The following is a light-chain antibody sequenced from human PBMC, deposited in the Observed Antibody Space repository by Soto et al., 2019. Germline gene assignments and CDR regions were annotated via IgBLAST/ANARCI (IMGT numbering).Light chain of an antibody. Sequence: DIQMTQSPSSVSASVGDRVTITCRASQGINNWLAWYQQKPGKAPKLLIYTTSSLQSGVPSRFSGSGSGTDFTLSSSSLQPEDSATYYCQQANSLPLTFGGGTKVEIK. J-gene: IGKJ4*01. CDR3: QQANSLPLT. CDR1: QGINNW. V-gene: IGKV1D-12*01. CDR2: TTS.